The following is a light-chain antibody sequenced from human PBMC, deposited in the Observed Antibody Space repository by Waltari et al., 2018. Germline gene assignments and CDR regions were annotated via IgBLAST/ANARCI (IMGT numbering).Light chain of an antibody. Sequence: EIVMTQSPATLSVSPGERATLSCRASQSVSSNLAWYQQKPGQAPRPLIYGGSTRTTGIPARFSGSGSGTDFTLTISSLQAEDVAVYFCQQFYSTPPTFGQGTKLEIK. CDR2: GGS. V-gene: IGKV3-15*01. CDR3: QQFYSTPPT. J-gene: IGKJ1*01. CDR1: QSVSSN.